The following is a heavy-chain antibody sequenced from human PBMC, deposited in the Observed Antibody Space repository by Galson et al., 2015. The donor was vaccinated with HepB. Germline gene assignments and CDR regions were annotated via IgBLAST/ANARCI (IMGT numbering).Heavy chain of an antibody. CDR3: ARGNGGRSAYYYYMDV. CDR1: GGTFSSYA. J-gene: IGHJ6*03. D-gene: IGHD2-15*01. Sequence: SVKVSCKASGGTFSSYAISWVRRAPGQGLEWMGGIIPILGIANYAQKFQGRVTITADKSTSTAYMELSSLRSEDTAVYYCARGNGGRSAYYYYMDVWGKGTTVTVSS. CDR2: IIPILGIA. V-gene: IGHV1-69*10.